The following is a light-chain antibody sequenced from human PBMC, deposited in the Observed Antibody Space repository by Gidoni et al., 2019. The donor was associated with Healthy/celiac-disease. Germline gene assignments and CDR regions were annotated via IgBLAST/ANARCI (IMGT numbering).Light chain of an antibody. J-gene: IGKJ4*01. CDR2: WAS. CDR1: QSVLYNSNNKNY. Sequence: DIVMTQSPDSLAVSLGERATINCKSSQSVLYNSNNKNYLAWYQQKPGQPPKLLIYWASTRESGVPDRFSGSGSGTDFTLTISSLQAEDVALYYCQQYYSTPLTFGGXTKVEIK. V-gene: IGKV4-1*01. CDR3: QQYYSTPLT.